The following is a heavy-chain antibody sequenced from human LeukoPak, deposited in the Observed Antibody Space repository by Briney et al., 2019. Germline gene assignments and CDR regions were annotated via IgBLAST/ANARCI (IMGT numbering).Heavy chain of an antibody. CDR3: AKNYYDSSGLFDY. J-gene: IGHJ4*02. D-gene: IGHD3-22*01. Sequence: PGGALRLSCAASGFTFSGYRMNWVRQAPGKGLEWVSSISSSSIYKDCADSVKGRFTISRDNAKNSLYLQMNSLRAEDTAVYYCAKNYYDSSGLFDYWGQGTLVTVSS. CDR2: ISSSSIYK. CDR1: GFTFSGYR. V-gene: IGHV3-21*01.